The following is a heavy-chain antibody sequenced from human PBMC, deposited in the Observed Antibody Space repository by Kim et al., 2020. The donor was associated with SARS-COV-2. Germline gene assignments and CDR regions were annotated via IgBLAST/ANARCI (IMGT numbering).Heavy chain of an antibody. CDR3: ARDSHVGAMDV. CDR1: GDSIRTYY. D-gene: IGHD3-10*01. V-gene: IGHV4-59*01. Sequence: SETLSLTCTVSGDSIRTYYWSWIRQPPGKGLEWMGYISYSGITNYSPSLKSRVTISLDTSKNQFSLRLTSVTAADTAVYYCARDSHVGAMDVWGKGTTVT. CDR2: ISYSGIT. J-gene: IGHJ6*03.